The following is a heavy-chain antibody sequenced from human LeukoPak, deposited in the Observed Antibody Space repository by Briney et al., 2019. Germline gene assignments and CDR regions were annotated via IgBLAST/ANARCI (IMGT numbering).Heavy chain of an antibody. Sequence: GGSLRLSCAASGFTFSSYSMNWVRRAPGKGLEWVSSISSSSSYIYYADSVKGRFTISRDNAKNSLYLQMNSLRAEDTAVYYCARDMQQLPGDYYYGMDVWGQGTTVTVSS. CDR1: GFTFSSYS. CDR3: ARDMQQLPGDYYYGMDV. D-gene: IGHD6-13*01. V-gene: IGHV3-21*01. CDR2: ISSSSSYI. J-gene: IGHJ6*02.